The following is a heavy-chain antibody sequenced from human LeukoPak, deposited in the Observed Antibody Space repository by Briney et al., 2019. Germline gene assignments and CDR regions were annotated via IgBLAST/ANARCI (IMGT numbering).Heavy chain of an antibody. V-gene: IGHV3-43D*03. CDR1: GFTFDDYA. D-gene: IGHD3-16*02. CDR2: ISWDGGST. CDR3: AKGPVRGSYRYGYFDY. J-gene: IGHJ4*02. Sequence: GGSLRLSCAASGFTFDDYAMHWVRQAPGKGLEWVSLISWDGGSTYYADSVKGRFTISRDNSKNSLYLQMNSLRAGDTALYYCAKGPVRGSYRYGYFDYWGQGTLVTVSS.